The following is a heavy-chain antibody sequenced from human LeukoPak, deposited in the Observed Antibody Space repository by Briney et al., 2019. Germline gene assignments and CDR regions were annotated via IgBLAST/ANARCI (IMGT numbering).Heavy chain of an antibody. CDR2: VSHDGINK. J-gene: IGHJ4*02. CDR1: GFTVSSNY. V-gene: IGHV3-30*03. Sequence: GGSLRLSCAASGFTVSSNYMSWVRQAPGKGLEWVAAVSHDGINKYYADSVRGRLTISRDNSKNTVYLQMNSLRDVDTAVYYCARAGRADGDYHYFDYWGQGTLVAVSS. D-gene: IGHD4-17*01. CDR3: ARAGRADGDYHYFDY.